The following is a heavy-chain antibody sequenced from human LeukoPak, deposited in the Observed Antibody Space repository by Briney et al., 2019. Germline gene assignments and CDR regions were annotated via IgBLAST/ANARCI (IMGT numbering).Heavy chain of an antibody. CDR1: GGSFSNYY. CDR2: TSYSGST. V-gene: IGHV4-59*13. Sequence: SETLSLTCTVSGGSFSNYYCNWIRQPPGKGLEWIGYTSYSGSTNYNPSLKSRVTISVDTSKHQFSLKLSSMTAADTAVYYCARGLNWFDYWGQGTLVTVSS. J-gene: IGHJ5*01. D-gene: IGHD3-16*01. CDR3: ARGLNWFDY.